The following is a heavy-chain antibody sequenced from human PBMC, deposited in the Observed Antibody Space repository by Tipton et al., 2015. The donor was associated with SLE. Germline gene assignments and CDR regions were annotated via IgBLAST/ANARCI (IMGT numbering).Heavy chain of an antibody. V-gene: IGHV4-38-2*01. D-gene: IGHD4-17*01. CDR2: MFRSGST. Sequence: TLSLTCAVSGYSISSGYYWGWLRQSPGKGLEWIGRMFRSGSTNYNPSLKSRVTISLDTSKNQFSLNLYSATAADTAVYYCATGYGDDDFYYYYYMDVWGKGITVTVSS. CDR3: ATGYGDDDFYYYYYMDV. J-gene: IGHJ6*03. CDR1: GYSISSGYY.